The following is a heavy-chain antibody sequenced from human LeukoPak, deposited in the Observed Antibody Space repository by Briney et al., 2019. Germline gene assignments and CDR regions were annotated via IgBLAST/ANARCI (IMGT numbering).Heavy chain of an antibody. J-gene: IGHJ3*02. CDR1: GFTVSSKY. V-gene: IGHV3-66*01. CDR3: ARFIAAAGTPNDAFDI. Sequence: GGSLRLSCAAYGFTVSSKYMSWVRQAPGKGLEWVSVIYSGGSTYYADSVKGRFNISRDNSKNTLYLQMNSPRAEDTAVYYCARFIAAAGTPNDAFDIWGQGTMVTVSS. D-gene: IGHD6-13*01. CDR2: IYSGGST.